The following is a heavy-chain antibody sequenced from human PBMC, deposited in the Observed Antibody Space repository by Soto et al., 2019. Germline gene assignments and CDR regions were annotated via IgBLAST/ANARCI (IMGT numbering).Heavy chain of an antibody. CDR1: GYTFTSYD. J-gene: IGHJ5*02. CDR2: MNPNSGNT. Sequence: QVQLVQSGAEVKKPGASVKVSCKASGYTFTSYDINWVRQATGQGLEWMGWMNPNSGNTGYAQKFQGRVTMTRNTSIRTAYMELSSLRSEDTAVYYCARERSAAGTGWFDPWGQRTLVTVSS. D-gene: IGHD6-13*01. CDR3: ARERSAAGTGWFDP. V-gene: IGHV1-8*01.